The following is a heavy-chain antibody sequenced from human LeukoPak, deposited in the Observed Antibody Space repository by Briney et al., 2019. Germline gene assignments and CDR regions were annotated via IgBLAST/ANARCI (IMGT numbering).Heavy chain of an antibody. D-gene: IGHD7-27*01. CDR2: IIPMLGIA. Sequence: SVKVSCKASGGTFSSYAINWVRQAPGQGLEWMGRIIPMLGIADYAQKFQGRVTFTADRPTSTAYMELSSLRSEDTAVYYCARELLTGRPFDYWGQGTLVTVSS. J-gene: IGHJ4*02. CDR1: GGTFSSYA. V-gene: IGHV1-69*04. CDR3: ARELLTGRPFDY.